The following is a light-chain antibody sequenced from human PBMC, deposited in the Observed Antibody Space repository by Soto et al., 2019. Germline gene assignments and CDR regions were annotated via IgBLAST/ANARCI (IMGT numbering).Light chain of an antibody. J-gene: IGKJ1*01. CDR3: QQHYSTPQVT. CDR2: WAS. V-gene: IGKV4-1*01. Sequence: DIVMTQSPDSLAVSLGERATINCKSSQSVLYSSNNKNYLAWYQQKPGQPPKLLFYWASTRESGVPDRFSASGSGRDFTLTISRLQPEDVAVYYCQQHYSTPQVTFGRGTKVEI. CDR1: QSVLYSSNNKNY.